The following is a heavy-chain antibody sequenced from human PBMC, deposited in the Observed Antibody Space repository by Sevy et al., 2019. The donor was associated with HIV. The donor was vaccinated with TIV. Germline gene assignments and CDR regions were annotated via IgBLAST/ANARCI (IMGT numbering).Heavy chain of an antibody. V-gene: IGHV3-64*01. CDR2: ISSNGGST. J-gene: IGHJ4*02. CDR3: ARVSDTAMVFNYFDY. CDR1: GFTFSSYA. Sequence: GGSLRLSCAASGFTFSSYAMHWVRQAPGKGLEYVSAISSNGGSTYYANSVKGRFTISRDNSKNTLYLQMGSLRAEDMAVYYCARVSDTAMVFNYFDYWGQGTLVTVSS. D-gene: IGHD5-18*01.